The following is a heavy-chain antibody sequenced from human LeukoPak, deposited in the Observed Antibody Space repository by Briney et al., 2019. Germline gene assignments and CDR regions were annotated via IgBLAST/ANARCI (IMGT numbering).Heavy chain of an antibody. J-gene: IGHJ6*03. CDR1: GFTVSSNY. V-gene: IGHV3-53*01. D-gene: IGHD2-15*01. CDR2: IYSGGST. Sequence: GGSLRLSCAASGFTVSSNYMSWVRQAPGKGLEWVSVIYSGGSTYYADSVKGRFTISRDNSKNTLYLQMNSLRAEDTAVYYCAREVSTHSAYYYCYMDVWGKGTTVTVSS. CDR3: AREVSTHSAYYYCYMDV.